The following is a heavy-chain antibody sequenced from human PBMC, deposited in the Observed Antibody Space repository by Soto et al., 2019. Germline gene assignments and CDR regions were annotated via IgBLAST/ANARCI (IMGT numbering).Heavy chain of an antibody. D-gene: IGHD3-9*01. CDR1: GFTFNIYT. Sequence: HPGGSLRLSCSASGFTFNIYTMSWVRLAPGKGPEWVAAITGSGTIFSADSVTGRFTISRDNSKNMLYLQMNSLRVDDTAVYFCAKDLQPDGIWTFDYWGQGTLVTVSS. CDR2: ITGSGTI. J-gene: IGHJ4*02. V-gene: IGHV3-23*01. CDR3: AKDLQPDGIWTFDY.